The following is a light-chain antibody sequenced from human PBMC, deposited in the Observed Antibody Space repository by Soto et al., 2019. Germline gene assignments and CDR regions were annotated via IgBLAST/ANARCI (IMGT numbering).Light chain of an antibody. CDR2: DVS. J-gene: IGLJ1*01. CDR3: CSFAVSSTASV. CDR1: SNY. V-gene: IGLV2-11*01. Sequence: QSVLTQPRSVSGSPGQSVTISCTGTSNYVSWYQQDPGKAPKLIIYDVSKRPSGVPDRYSGSKSGNTASLPISGLQADDEAVYFCCSFAVSSTASVFGTGTKATVL.